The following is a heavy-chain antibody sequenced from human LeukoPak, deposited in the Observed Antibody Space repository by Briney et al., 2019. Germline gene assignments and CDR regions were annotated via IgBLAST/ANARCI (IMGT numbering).Heavy chain of an antibody. D-gene: IGHD3-3*01. V-gene: IGHV3-30*18. J-gene: IGHJ4*02. Sequence: PGRSLRLSFAASGFTFSSYGMHWVRQAPGKGLDGVAVISYDGSNKYYADSVKGRFTISRDNSKNTLYLQMNSLRAEDTAVYYCAKRLEPSAYYDFWSGYYFDYWGQGTLVTVSS. CDR3: AKRLEPSAYYDFWSGYYFDY. CDR2: ISYDGSNK. CDR1: GFTFSSYG.